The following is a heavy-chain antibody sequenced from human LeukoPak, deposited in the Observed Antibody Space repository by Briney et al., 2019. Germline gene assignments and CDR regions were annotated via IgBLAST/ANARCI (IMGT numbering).Heavy chain of an antibody. CDR1: GGSIGSSAYY. Sequence: MSSETLSLTCTVSGGSIGSSAYYWGWIRQPPEKGPEWIGSISHTGSSSYNPSLRSRVIISVDTSKNQFSLKLASVTAADSAVYYCARQRGTARDNSGWNDYYYYYMDVWGKGTTITVSS. D-gene: IGHD6-19*01. CDR2: ISHTGSS. J-gene: IGHJ6*03. CDR3: ARQRGTARDNSGWNDYYYYYMDV. V-gene: IGHV4-39*01.